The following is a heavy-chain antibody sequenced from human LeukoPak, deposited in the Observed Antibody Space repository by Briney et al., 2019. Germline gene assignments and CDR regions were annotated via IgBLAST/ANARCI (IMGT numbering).Heavy chain of an antibody. J-gene: IGHJ6*03. CDR2: IYYSGST. CDR3: ARGANSRFDWLFRANQNYYYYYYMDV. V-gene: IGHV4-59*01. D-gene: IGHD3-9*01. Sequence: RPSETLSLTCTVSGGSISSYYWSWIRQPPGKGLEWIGYIYYSGSTNYNPSLKSRVTISVDTSKNQFSLKLSSVTAADTAVYYCARGANSRFDWLFRANQNYYYYYYMDVWGKGTTVTVSS. CDR1: GGSISSYY.